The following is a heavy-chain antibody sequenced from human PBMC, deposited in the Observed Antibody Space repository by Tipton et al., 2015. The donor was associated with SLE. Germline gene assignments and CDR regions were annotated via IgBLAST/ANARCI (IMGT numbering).Heavy chain of an antibody. Sequence: KPSETLSLTCAVYGGSFSGYYWSCIRQPPGKGLEWIGEINHSGSTNYNPSLKSRVTISVDTSKNQFSLKLRSVTAADTAVYYCARDLHGEGPDAFDIWGQGTMVTVSS. D-gene: IGHD4-17*01. J-gene: IGHJ3*02. V-gene: IGHV4-34*01. CDR2: INHSGST. CDR1: GGSFSGYY. CDR3: ARDLHGEGPDAFDI.